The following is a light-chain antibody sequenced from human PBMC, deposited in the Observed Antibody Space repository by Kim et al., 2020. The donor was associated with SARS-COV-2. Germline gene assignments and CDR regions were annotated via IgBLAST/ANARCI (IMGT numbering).Light chain of an antibody. Sequence: EIVLTQSPGTLSLSPGERVTLSCRASQSVSSSSLAWYQQKSGQAPRLLISGASRRATGIPDRFSGSESGTDFTLTISRLEPEDFAVYYCQQYGSPPLTFGGGTKVDIK. CDR1: QSVSSSS. CDR2: GAS. J-gene: IGKJ4*01. V-gene: IGKV3-20*01. CDR3: QQYGSPPLT.